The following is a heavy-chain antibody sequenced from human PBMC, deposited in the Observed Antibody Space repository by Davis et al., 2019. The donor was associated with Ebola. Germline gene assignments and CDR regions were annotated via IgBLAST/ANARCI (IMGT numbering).Heavy chain of an antibody. D-gene: IGHD6-19*01. Sequence: PSETLSLTCTVSGGSISSGGYYWGWIRQPPGKGLEWIGSIYYSGSTYYNPSLKSRVTISVDTSKNQFSLKLSSVTAADTAVYYCARAVAGTGYYYGMDVWGQGTTVTVSS. V-gene: IGHV4-39*07. CDR1: GGSISSGGYY. CDR3: ARAVAGTGYYYGMDV. J-gene: IGHJ6*02. CDR2: IYYSGST.